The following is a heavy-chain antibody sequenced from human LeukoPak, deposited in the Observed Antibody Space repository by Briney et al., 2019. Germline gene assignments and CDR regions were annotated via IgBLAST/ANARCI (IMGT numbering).Heavy chain of an antibody. CDR1: GYTFTSYG. CDR3: ARAGARYCSSTSCSS. Sequence: ASVKVSCKASGYTFTSYGISWVRQAPGQGLEWMGWISAYNGNTNYAQKLQGRVTMTTDTSTSTAYVELRSLRSDDTAVYYCARAGARYCSSTSCSSWGQGTLVTVSS. V-gene: IGHV1-18*01. CDR2: ISAYNGNT. D-gene: IGHD2-2*01. J-gene: IGHJ5*02.